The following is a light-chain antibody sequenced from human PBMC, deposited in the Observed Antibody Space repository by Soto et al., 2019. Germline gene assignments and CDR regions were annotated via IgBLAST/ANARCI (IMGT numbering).Light chain of an antibody. CDR3: SSYTSSITHVV. CDR1: SSDVGGYNY. V-gene: IGLV2-14*01. J-gene: IGLJ2*01. Sequence: QSALTQPASLSGSPGQSITISCTGTSSDVGGYNYVSWYQQHPGKAPKLMISDVSIRPSGVSNRFSGSKSGNTASLTISGLQAEDDADYYCSSYTSSITHVVFGGGTKVTVI. CDR2: DVS.